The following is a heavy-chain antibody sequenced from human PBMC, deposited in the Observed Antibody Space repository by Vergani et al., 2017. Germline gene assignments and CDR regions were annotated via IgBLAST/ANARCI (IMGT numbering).Heavy chain of an antibody. CDR3: ASGGLRDFYFDY. J-gene: IGHJ4*02. Sequence: QVQLVQSGAEVKKPGSSVKVSCKASGGTFRSYTISWVRQAPGQGIVWMGRIIPILGIANYAQKFQGRVTITADKSTSTAYMELSSLRSEDTAVYYCASGGLRDFYFDYWGQGTLVTVSS. D-gene: IGHD3-16*01. CDR2: IIPILGIA. V-gene: IGHV1-69*02. CDR1: GGTFRSYT.